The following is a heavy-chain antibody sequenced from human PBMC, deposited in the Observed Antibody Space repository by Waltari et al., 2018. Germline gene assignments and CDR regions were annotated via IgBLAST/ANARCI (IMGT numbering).Heavy chain of an antibody. Sequence: EVQLVESGGGLVQPGGSLNLSCAASGFTFSSYAISWVRQAPGKGLEWVSAISGSGCSTYYADSVKGRFTISRDNSKNTLYPQMNSLRAEDTAVYYCAKDGIAVAGFDYWGQGTLVTVSS. CDR2: ISGSGCST. CDR1: GFTFSSYA. D-gene: IGHD6-19*01. J-gene: IGHJ4*02. V-gene: IGHV3-23*04. CDR3: AKDGIAVAGFDY.